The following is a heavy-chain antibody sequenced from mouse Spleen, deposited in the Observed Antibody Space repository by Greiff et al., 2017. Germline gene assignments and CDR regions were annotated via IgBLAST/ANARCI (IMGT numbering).Heavy chain of an antibody. Sequence: EVKLVESGGGLVKPGGSLKLSCAASGFTFSDYYMYWVRQTPEKRLEWVATISDGGSYTYYPDSVKGRFTISRDNAKNNLYLQMSSLKSEDTAMYYCARDGRFYDARFAYWGQGTLVTVSA. J-gene: IGHJ3*01. CDR3: ARDGRFYDARFAY. V-gene: IGHV5-4*02. CDR1: GFTFSDYY. CDR2: ISDGGSYT. D-gene: IGHD2-3*01.